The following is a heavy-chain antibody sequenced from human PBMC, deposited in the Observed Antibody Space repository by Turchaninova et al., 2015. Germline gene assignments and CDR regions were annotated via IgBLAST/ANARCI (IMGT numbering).Heavy chain of an antibody. J-gene: IGHJ4*02. CDR1: GYTFTCYY. Sequence: QVQLVQSGAEGKKPGASVKVPCRTSGYTFTCYYVHWIRQAPGKGLEWRGWINPNSGGTTYAQKFQGRVTMTRDTSISTAYMELSRLRSDDTAVYYCARQLSGSCDYWGQGTLVTVSS. D-gene: IGHD1-26*01. CDR3: ARQLSGSCDY. CDR2: INPNSGGT. V-gene: IGHV1-2*02.